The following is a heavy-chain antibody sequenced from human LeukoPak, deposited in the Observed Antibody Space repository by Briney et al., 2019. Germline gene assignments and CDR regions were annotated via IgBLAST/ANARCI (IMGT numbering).Heavy chain of an antibody. J-gene: IGHJ4*02. Sequence: SVRVSCKASGGIFSSYAISWVRQAPGQGLEWMGRIIPILGIANYAQKFQGRVTITADKSTSTAYMDLSSLRSEDTAVYYCARDLPPYYFDYWGQGTLVTVSS. CDR1: GGIFSSYA. V-gene: IGHV1-69*04. CDR2: IIPILGIA. CDR3: ARDLPPYYFDY.